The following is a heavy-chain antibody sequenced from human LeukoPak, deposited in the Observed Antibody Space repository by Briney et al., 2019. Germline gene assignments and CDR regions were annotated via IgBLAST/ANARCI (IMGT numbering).Heavy chain of an antibody. CDR1: GFTFSNYW. D-gene: IGHD3-22*01. V-gene: IGHV3-74*01. J-gene: IGHJ3*02. CDR3: AKKWSGDYDSSDVNDAFDI. CDR2: INSDGINT. Sequence: GGSLRLSCAASGFTFSNYWMHWVRRAPGKGLVWVSRINSDGINTSYADSVKGRFTISRDNSKNTLYLQMNSLRPEDTAVYYCAKKWSGDYDSSDVNDAFDIWGQGTMVTVSS.